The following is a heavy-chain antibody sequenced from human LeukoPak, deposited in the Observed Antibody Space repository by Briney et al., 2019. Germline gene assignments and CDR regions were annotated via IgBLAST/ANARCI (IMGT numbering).Heavy chain of an antibody. D-gene: IGHD2-2*01. Sequence: SVKVSCKASGGTFSSYAISWVRQAPGQGLEWMGRIIPILGIANYAQKFQGRVTITADKSTSTAYMELSSLRSEDTAVYYCTSGFGLRSTSLDYWGQGTLVTVSS. CDR2: IIPILGIA. J-gene: IGHJ4*02. V-gene: IGHV1-69*04. CDR1: GGTFSSYA. CDR3: TSGFGLRSTSLDY.